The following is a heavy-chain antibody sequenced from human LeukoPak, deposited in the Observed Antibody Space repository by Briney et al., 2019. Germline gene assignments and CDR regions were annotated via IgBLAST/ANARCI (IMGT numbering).Heavy chain of an antibody. CDR2: INPDGSRT. D-gene: IGHD6-13*01. V-gene: IGHV3-74*01. J-gene: IGHJ4*02. CDR1: GFTFSDYW. Sequence: GGSLRLSCAASGFTFSDYWMHWVRQTPGKGLVWVSRINPDGSRTTYADSVNGRFTISRDNAKNTVYLQMNSLGVGDTAVYYCARGGSSWLDYWGRGTLVTVSS. CDR3: ARGGSSWLDY.